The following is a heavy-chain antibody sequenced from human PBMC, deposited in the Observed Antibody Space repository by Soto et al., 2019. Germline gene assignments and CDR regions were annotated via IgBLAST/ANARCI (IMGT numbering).Heavy chain of an antibody. Sequence: ASVKVSCKVSGYTLTELSMHWVRQAPGKGLEWMGGFDPEDGETIYAQKFQGRVTMTEDTSTDTAYMELSSLRSEDTAVYYCATSRGHDSGSYSLSTNAFDIWGQGTMVTVSS. V-gene: IGHV1-24*01. CDR3: ATSRGHDSGSYSLSTNAFDI. J-gene: IGHJ3*02. CDR2: FDPEDGET. D-gene: IGHD1-26*01. CDR1: GYTLTELS.